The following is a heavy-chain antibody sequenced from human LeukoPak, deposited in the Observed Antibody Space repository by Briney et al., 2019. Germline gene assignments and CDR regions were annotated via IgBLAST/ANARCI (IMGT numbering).Heavy chain of an antibody. J-gene: IGHJ6*03. CDR3: ARVIGCSYGPRTLELYYYYYMDV. V-gene: IGHV1-2*02. D-gene: IGHD5-18*01. CDR1: GYTFTGYY. CDR2: INPNSGGT. Sequence: GASVKVSCKASGYTFTGYYMHWVRQAPGQGLEWMGWINPNSGGTNYAQKFQGRVTMTRDTSISTAYMELSRLRSDDTAVYYCARVIGCSYGPRTLELYYYYYMDVWGKGTTVTVSS.